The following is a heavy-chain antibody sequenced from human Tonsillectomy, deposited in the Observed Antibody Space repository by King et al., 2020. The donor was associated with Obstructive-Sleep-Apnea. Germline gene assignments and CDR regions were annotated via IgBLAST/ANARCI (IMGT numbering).Heavy chain of an antibody. J-gene: IGHJ4*02. V-gene: IGHV4-59*01. CDR2: IYYSGST. CDR3: ARRKFYYDASGPPGDF. CDR1: GGSISTYY. D-gene: IGHD3-22*01. Sequence: VQLQESGPGLVKPSETLSLTCTVSGGSISTYYWSWIRQPPGKGLECIGYIYYSGSTNYNPSLKIRVSISVDTSKNQFSLKLSSVTAADTAVYYCARRKFYYDASGPPGDFWGQGTLVTVSS.